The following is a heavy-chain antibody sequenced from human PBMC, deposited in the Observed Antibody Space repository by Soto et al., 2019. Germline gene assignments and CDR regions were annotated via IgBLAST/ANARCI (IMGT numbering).Heavy chain of an antibody. CDR1: GFSFNSFA. Sequence: EVQLLESGGGLVQPGGSLRLSCAASGFSFNSFAMSWVRQAPGKSLEWVSAISGDGYSTYYADSVKGRFTVSRDNSNNTHYLQMDSLRAEDTAVYYCAKSSGYYDSRARFDYWGQGSLVTVSS. CDR3: AKSSGYYDSRARFDY. CDR2: ISGDGYST. D-gene: IGHD3-22*01. J-gene: IGHJ4*02. V-gene: IGHV3-23*01.